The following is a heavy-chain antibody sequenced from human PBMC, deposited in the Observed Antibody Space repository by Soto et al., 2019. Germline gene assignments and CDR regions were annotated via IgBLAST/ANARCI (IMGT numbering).Heavy chain of an antibody. Sequence: QVQLVESGGGVVQPGRSLRLSCAASGFTFSSYGMHWVRQAPGKGLEWVAVISYDGSNKYYADSVKGRFTISRDNSKNTLYLQMNSLRAEDTAVYYCAKELAYCGGDCYSWGQGTLVTVSS. J-gene: IGHJ5*02. CDR1: GFTFSSYG. CDR2: ISYDGSNK. V-gene: IGHV3-30*18. CDR3: AKELAYCGGDCYS. D-gene: IGHD2-21*02.